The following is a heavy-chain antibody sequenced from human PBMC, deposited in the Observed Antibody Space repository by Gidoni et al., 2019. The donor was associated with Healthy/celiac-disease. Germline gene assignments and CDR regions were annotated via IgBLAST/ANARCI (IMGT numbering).Heavy chain of an antibody. V-gene: IGHV1-69*08. Sequence: QVQLVQSGSEVQNPGSSVKVSCTASGGTFSSYTISWVRQAPGQGLEGMGRIIPILGIANYAQKFQGRVTITADKSTSTAYMELSSLRSEDTAVYYCAREVSSGWYYWGQGTLVTVSS. D-gene: IGHD6-19*01. J-gene: IGHJ4*02. CDR3: AREVSSGWYY. CDR1: GGTFSSYT. CDR2: IIPILGIA.